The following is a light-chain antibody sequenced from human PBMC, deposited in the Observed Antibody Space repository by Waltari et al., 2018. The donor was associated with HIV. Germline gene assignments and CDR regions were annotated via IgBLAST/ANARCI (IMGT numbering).Light chain of an antibody. Sequence: EIVLTQSPGTLSLSPGERATLSCRASQSVSNTYLAWYQQQPGQAPRLLMYAASSRATGIPDRFSGSGSGTDFTLTISRLEPEDFAVYYCQQYGGSPPYTFGQGTKLEIK. CDR3: QQYGGSPPYT. V-gene: IGKV3-20*01. CDR2: AAS. CDR1: QSVSNTY. J-gene: IGKJ2*01.